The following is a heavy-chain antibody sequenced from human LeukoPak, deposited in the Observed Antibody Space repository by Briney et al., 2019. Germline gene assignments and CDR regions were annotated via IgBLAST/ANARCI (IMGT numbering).Heavy chain of an antibody. CDR2: ISGSGSSA. J-gene: IGHJ4*02. V-gene: IGHV3-23*01. CDR1: GFTFSTYG. D-gene: IGHD5-24*01. CDR3: AKDRGY. Sequence: GGSLRLSCAASGFTFSTYGMAWVRKAPGKGLEWVSGISGSGSSANYAESVKGRFTISRDNSNNTLYLQMTSLRAEDTAVYHCAKDRGYWGQGTLVTVSA.